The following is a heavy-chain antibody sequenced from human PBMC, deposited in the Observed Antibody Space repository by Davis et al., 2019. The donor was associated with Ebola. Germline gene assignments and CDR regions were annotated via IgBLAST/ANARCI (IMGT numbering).Heavy chain of an antibody. J-gene: IGHJ2*01. CDR3: ARLWGLQPHYWYFDV. V-gene: IGHV4-61*01. D-gene: IGHD1-14*01. CDR2: IYHSGST. Sequence: MPSETLSLTCTVSGGSVSSGTNYWSWIRQPPGKGLEWIGYIYHSGSTIYNPSLKSRVTISVDTSNNQFSLNLSSVTAADTAVYYCARLWGLQPHYWYFDVWGRGTLVTVSS. CDR1: GGSVSSGTNY.